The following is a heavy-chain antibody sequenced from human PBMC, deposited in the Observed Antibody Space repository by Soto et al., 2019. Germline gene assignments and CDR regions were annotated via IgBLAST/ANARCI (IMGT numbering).Heavy chain of an antibody. V-gene: IGHV3-33*01. CDR1: GFTFSSYG. CDR3: ARGAAAGSMTNYYGMDV. CDR2: IWYDGSNK. D-gene: IGHD6-13*01. J-gene: IGHJ6*02. Sequence: GGSLRLSCAASGFTFSSYGMHWVRQAPGKGLEWVAVIWYDGSNKYYADSVKGRFTISRDNSKNTLYLQMNSLRAEDTAVYYCARGAAAGSMTNYYGMDVWGQGITVTVSS.